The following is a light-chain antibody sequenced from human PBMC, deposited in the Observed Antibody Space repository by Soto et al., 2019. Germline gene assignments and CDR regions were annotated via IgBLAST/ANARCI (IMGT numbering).Light chain of an antibody. CDR1: QSVRSY. CDR3: QQRSNWPQFT. Sequence: EIVLTQSPATLSLSPGERATLSCRASQSVRSYVAWYQQKLGQAPRLLIYDASNRATGIPARFSGSGSGTDFTLTISSLEPEDFAVYYCQQRSNWPQFTFGPGTKVDIK. J-gene: IGKJ3*01. CDR2: DAS. V-gene: IGKV3-11*01.